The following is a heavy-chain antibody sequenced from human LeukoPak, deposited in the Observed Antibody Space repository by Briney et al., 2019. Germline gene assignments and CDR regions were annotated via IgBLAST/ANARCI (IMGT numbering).Heavy chain of an antibody. D-gene: IGHD2-2*01. CDR3: ARWGSTSCYDY. CDR2: ISTDGRGT. CDR1: GFTLSSYA. V-gene: IGHV3-64*01. J-gene: IGHJ4*02. Sequence: GGPLRLSCAASGFTLSSYALHWVRQAPGKGLEYVSAISTDGRGTYYANSVKGRFSISRDNSRNTLYLQMGSVRAEDMAVYYCARWGSTSCYDYWGQGTLVTVSS.